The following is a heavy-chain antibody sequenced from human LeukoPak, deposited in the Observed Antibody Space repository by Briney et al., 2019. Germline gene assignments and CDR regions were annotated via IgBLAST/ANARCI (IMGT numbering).Heavy chain of an antibody. CDR2: IRYVGSNK. CDR3: AKALGYCSSTSCHLDY. V-gene: IGHV3-30*02. Sequence: PGGSLRLSCAASGFTFSSYGMHWVRQAPGKGLEWVAFIRYVGSNKYYADSVKGRFTISRDNSKNTLYLQMNSLRAEDTAVYYCAKALGYCSSTSCHLDYWGQGTLVTVSS. D-gene: IGHD2-2*01. CDR1: GFTFSSYG. J-gene: IGHJ4*02.